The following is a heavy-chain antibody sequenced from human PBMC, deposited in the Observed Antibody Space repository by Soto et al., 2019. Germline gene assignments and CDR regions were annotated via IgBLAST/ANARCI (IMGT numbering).Heavy chain of an antibody. Sequence: ASVKVSCKASGYTFTSYGISWVRQAPGQGLEWMGWVSAYNGNTNYAQKLQGRVTMTTDTSTSTAYMELRSLRSDDTAVYYCASDEPHSDYSSSLSAYYYSYGMDVWGQGTTVTVSS. CDR2: VSAYNGNT. CDR1: GYTFTSYG. V-gene: IGHV1-18*01. J-gene: IGHJ6*02. CDR3: ASDEPHSDYSSSLSAYYYSYGMDV. D-gene: IGHD6-6*01.